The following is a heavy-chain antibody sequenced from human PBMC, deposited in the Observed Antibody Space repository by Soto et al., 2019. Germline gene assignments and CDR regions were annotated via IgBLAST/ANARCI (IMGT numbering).Heavy chain of an antibody. CDR1: GFTFSTYW. J-gene: IGHJ3*01. Sequence: EVQLVESGGGLVQPGGSLRPSCAVSGFTFSTYWMHWVRQVPGKGLVWVSRISLDGSRTSYADSVKGRFTISRDNAKNTLYLQMRSLRAEDSAVYFCVRDRDFYDGRGYASPGDAFDVWGQGTVVSVSS. V-gene: IGHV3-74*01. CDR2: ISLDGSRT. CDR3: VRDRDFYDGRGYASPGDAFDV. D-gene: IGHD3-22*01.